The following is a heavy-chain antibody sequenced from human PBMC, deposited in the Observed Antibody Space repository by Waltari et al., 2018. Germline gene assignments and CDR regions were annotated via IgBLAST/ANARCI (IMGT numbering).Heavy chain of an antibody. J-gene: IGHJ3*02. V-gene: IGHV5-51*01. CDR2: IYPGDSDT. CDR3: ARNQRFYYDSSGYYPDAFDI. Sequence: EVQLVQSGAEVKKPGESLKISCKGSGYSFTSYWIGWVRQMPGKGLEWMGIIYPGDSDTRYSPSFQGQVTISADKSISTAYLQWSSLKASDTAMYYCARNQRFYYDSSGYYPDAFDIWGQGTMVTVSS. CDR1: GYSFTSYW. D-gene: IGHD3-22*01.